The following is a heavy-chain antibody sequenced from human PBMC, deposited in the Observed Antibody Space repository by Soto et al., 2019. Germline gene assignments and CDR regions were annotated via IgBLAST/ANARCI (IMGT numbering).Heavy chain of an antibody. CDR2: IWYDGSNK. Sequence: GESLKISCAASGFTFSSYGMHWVRQAPGKGLEWVAVIWYDGSNKYYADSVKGRFTISRDNSKNTLYLQMNSLRAEDTAVYYCARDRGYCSGGSCEYYYYYGMDVWGQGTTVTVSS. CDR3: ARDRGYCSGGSCEYYYYYGMDV. CDR1: GFTFSSYG. D-gene: IGHD2-15*01. V-gene: IGHV3-33*01. J-gene: IGHJ6*02.